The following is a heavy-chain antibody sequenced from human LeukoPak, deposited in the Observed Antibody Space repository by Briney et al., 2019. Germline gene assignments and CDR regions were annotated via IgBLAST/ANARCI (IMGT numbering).Heavy chain of an antibody. Sequence: SETLSLTCTVSGGSISSSSYYWGWIRQPPGKGLEWIGSIYYSGSTYYNPSLKSRVTISVDTSKNQFSLKLSSVTAADTAVYYCARGSYCSGGSCYFYYYYGMDVWGQGTTVTVSS. CDR1: GGSISSSSYY. CDR2: IYYSGST. CDR3: ARGSYCSGGSCYFYYYYGMDV. J-gene: IGHJ6*02. V-gene: IGHV4-39*01. D-gene: IGHD2-15*01.